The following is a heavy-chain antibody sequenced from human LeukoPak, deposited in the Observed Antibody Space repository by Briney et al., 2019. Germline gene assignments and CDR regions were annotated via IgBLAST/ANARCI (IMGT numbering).Heavy chain of an antibody. J-gene: IGHJ3*02. CDR3: ARGFHSFDI. CDR2: SRNRANSYST. V-gene: IGHV3-72*01. Sequence: GGSLRLSCAASGFIFSDHYMDWVRQAPGKGLEWVARSRNRANSYSTVYAASVQGRFTISRDESKNSLYLQMNSLITEDTAVYFCARGFHSFDIWGQGTTVTVSS. CDR1: GFIFSDHY.